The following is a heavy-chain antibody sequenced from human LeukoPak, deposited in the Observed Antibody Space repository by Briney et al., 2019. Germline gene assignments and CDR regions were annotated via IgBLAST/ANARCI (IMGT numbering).Heavy chain of an antibody. D-gene: IGHD6-19*01. CDR3: ARGKQWLVRRFFDY. Sequence: SDTLSLTCTVYGGSFSGYYWSWIRQPPGKGLEWIGEINHSGSTNYNPSLKSRVTISVDTSKNQFSLKLSSVTAADTAVYYCARGKQWLVRRFFDYWGQGTLVTVSS. CDR2: INHSGST. J-gene: IGHJ4*02. V-gene: IGHV4-34*01. CDR1: GGSFSGYY.